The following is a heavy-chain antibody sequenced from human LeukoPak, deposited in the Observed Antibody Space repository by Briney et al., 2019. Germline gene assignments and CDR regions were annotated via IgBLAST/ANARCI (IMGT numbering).Heavy chain of an antibody. CDR3: ACLTTAEAFDI. D-gene: IGHD3-22*01. CDR1: GGSISSYY. V-gene: IGHV4-59*01. Sequence: SETLSPTCTVSGGSISSYYWSWIRQPPGKGLEWIGYIYDSGSTNYNPSLKSRVTISVDTSKNQFSLKLSSVTAADTAVYFCACLTTAEAFDIWGQGTMVTVSS. J-gene: IGHJ3*02. CDR2: IYDSGST.